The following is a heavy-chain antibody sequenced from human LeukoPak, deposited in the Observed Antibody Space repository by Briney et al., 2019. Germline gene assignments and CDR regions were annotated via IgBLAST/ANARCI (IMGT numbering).Heavy chain of an antibody. Sequence: ASVKVSCKASGYTFTSYGISWVRQAPGQGLEWMGWINPNSGGTNYAQKFQGWVTMTRDTSISTAYMELSRLRSDDTAVYYCARKYSSSWYLMDYWGQGTLVTVSS. CDR3: ARKYSSSWYLMDY. J-gene: IGHJ4*02. D-gene: IGHD6-13*01. V-gene: IGHV1-2*04. CDR1: GYTFTSYG. CDR2: INPNSGGT.